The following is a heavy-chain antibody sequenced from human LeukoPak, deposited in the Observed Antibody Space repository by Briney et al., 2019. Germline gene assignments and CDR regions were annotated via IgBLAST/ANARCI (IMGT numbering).Heavy chain of an antibody. J-gene: IGHJ6*02. CDR1: GGTFSSYA. Sequence: SVKVSCKASGGTFSSYAISWVRQAPGQGLEWMGRIIPIRGIANYAQKFQGRVTITADKSTSTAYMELSSLRSEDTAVYYCAPRIVATIGWGMDVWGQGTTVTVSS. CDR2: IIPIRGIA. CDR3: APRIVATIGWGMDV. D-gene: IGHD5-12*01. V-gene: IGHV1-69*04.